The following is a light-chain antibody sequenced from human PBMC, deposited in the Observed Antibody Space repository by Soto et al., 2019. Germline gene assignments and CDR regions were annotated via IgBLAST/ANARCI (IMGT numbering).Light chain of an antibody. J-gene: IGLJ1*01. CDR3: DSYTSGSSYV. CDR2: DVS. Sequence: QSVLTQPASVSGSPGQSITISCTGTSSYVGGYNYVSWYQQHPGKAPKLMIYDVSYRPSGVSDRFSGSKSGNTASLTISGLQSEDEADYYCDSYTSGSSYVFGTGTRSPS. V-gene: IGLV2-14*01. CDR1: SSYVGGYNY.